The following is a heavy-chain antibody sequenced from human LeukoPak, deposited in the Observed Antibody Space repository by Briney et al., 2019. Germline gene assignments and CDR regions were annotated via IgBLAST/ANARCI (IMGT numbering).Heavy chain of an antibody. D-gene: IGHD3-10*01. J-gene: IGHJ1*01. Sequence: SETLTLTCTVSGGSTSSYYWSWIRQPPGKELEWIGYIYYSGSTNYNPSLKSRVTISVDTSKNQFSLKLSSVTAADTAVYYCARHYGSGSYSAEYFQHWGQGTLVTVSS. CDR1: GGSTSSYY. CDR3: ARHYGSGSYSAEYFQH. CDR2: IYYSGST. V-gene: IGHV4-59*08.